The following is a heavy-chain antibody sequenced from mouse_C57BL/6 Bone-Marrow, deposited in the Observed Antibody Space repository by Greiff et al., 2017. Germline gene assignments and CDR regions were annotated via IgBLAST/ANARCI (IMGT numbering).Heavy chain of an antibody. J-gene: IGHJ3*01. V-gene: IGHV1-82*01. CDR1: GYAFSSSW. D-gene: IGHD5-5*01. Sequence: QVQLQQSGPELVKPGASVKISCKASGYAFSSSWMNWVKQRPGKGLEWIGRIYPGDGDTNYNGKFKGKATLTADKSSSTAYMQLSSLTSEDSAVYFCARSTVLPHWGQGTLVTVSA. CDR2: IYPGDGDT. CDR3: ARSTVLPH.